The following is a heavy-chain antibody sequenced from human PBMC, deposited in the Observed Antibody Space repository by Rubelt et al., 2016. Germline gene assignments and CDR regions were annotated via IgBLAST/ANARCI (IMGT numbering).Heavy chain of an antibody. CDR3: ARVDYDVLTGPNHYYGVDV. Sequence: GGGPEWVAVISHDGTSKAYADSVEGRFTVSRDNSKNTVYLQMNSLRLEDSAVYSCARVDYDVLTGPNHYYGVDVWGQGTTVTVS. J-gene: IGHJ6*02. V-gene: IGHV3-30*17. CDR2: ISHDGTSK. D-gene: IGHD3-9*01.